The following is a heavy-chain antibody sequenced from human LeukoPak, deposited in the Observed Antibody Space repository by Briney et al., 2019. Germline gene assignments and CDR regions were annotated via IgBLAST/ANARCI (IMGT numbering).Heavy chain of an antibody. J-gene: IGHJ3*02. D-gene: IGHD6-19*01. V-gene: IGHV4-59*01. Sequence: SETLSLTCTVSGGSLSSYYWSWIRQPPARGLEWIGDIYYSGSTNYNPSLKSRVTISVDTSKNQFSPKLSSVTAADTAVYYCAGDGGQWLVPDAFDIWGQGTMVTVSS. CDR1: GGSLSSYY. CDR3: AGDGGQWLVPDAFDI. CDR2: IYYSGST.